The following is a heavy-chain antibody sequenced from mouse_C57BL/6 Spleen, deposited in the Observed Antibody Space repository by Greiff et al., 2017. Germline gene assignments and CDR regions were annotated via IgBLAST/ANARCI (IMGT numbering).Heavy chain of an antibody. D-gene: IGHD1-1*01. Sequence: VQLQQSGPELVKPGAPVKISCKASGYSFTGYYMNWVKQSPEKSLEWIGEINPSTGGTTYNQKFKAKATLTVDKSSSTAYMQLKSLPSEDSAVYDCARGPLITTRGITTDYWGQGTTLTVSS. CDR3: ARGPLITTRGITTDY. CDR1: GYSFTGYY. J-gene: IGHJ2*01. CDR2: INPSTGGT. V-gene: IGHV1-42*01.